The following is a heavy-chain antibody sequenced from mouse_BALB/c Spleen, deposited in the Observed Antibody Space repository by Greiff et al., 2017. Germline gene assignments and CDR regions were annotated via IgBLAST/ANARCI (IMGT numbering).Heavy chain of an antibody. J-gene: IGHJ4*01. CDR2: IYPGDGDT. CDR3: ARRSGYDAMDY. V-gene: IGHV1-87*01. Sequence: QVQLQQSGAELARPGASVKLSCKASGYTFTSYWMQWVKQRPGQGLEWIGAIYPGDGDTRYTQKFKGKATLTADKSSSTAYMQLSSLASEDPAVYYCARRSGYDAMDYWGQGTSVTVSS. CDR1: GYTFTSYW.